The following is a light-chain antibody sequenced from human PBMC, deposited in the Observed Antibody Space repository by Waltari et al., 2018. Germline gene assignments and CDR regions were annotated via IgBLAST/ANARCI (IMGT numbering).Light chain of an antibody. V-gene: IGKV1-5*03. J-gene: IGKJ1*01. CDR3: LQYNSYPWT. CDR2: KAS. Sequence: DIQMTQSPSALSAYIGDRITLTCRASQTIGPWLAWHQQKPGKVPKLLIYKASNLQTGVPSRFSGSGSGTEFTLTISSLQPDDFATYYCLQYNSYPWTFGQGTKVEVK. CDR1: QTIGPW.